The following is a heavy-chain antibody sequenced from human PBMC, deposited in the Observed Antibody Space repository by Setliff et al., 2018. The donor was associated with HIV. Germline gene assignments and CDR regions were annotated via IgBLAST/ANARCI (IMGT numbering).Heavy chain of an antibody. J-gene: IGHJ4*02. CDR2: ITWDATFT. Sequence: GGSLRLSCAASGFTFDDYTMHWVRQAPGKGLEWVSLITWDATFTSYIDPVKGRFTISRDNTKTSLFLQMNSLRAEDTAVYYCAKSGTGIIYFDYWGQGTLVTVSS. D-gene: IGHD1-1*01. V-gene: IGHV3-43*01. CDR3: AKSGTGIIYFDY. CDR1: GFTFDDYT.